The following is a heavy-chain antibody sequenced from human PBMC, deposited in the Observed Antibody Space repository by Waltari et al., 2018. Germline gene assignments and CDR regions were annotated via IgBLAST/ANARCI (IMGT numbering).Heavy chain of an antibody. CDR1: GYTFTGYY. CDR3: ARGLGQQLVRAAPY. Sequence: QVQLVQSWAEAKKPGASVKVSCKASGYTFTGYYLHWVPQAPGQGLEWMGRINPNSGGTNYAQKFQGRVTMTRDTSISTAYMELSRLRSDDTAVYYCARGLGQQLVRAAPYWGQGTLVTVSS. V-gene: IGHV1-2*06. J-gene: IGHJ4*02. D-gene: IGHD6-13*01. CDR2: INPNSGGT.